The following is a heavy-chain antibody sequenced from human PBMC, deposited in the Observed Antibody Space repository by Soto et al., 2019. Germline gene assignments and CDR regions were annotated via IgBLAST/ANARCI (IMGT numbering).Heavy chain of an antibody. CDR3: ARAYCGSGSSLRV. V-gene: IGHV4-59*01. D-gene: IGHD3-10*01. Sequence: QVQLQESGPGLVKPSETLSLTCTVSGGSISSYYWSWIRQPPGKGLEWIGYIYYSGSTNYNPSLKSRVSISVDTSKTQFSLKLSSVTAADTAVYYCARAYCGSGSSLRVWGQGTTVTVSS. CDR1: GGSISSYY. CDR2: IYYSGST. J-gene: IGHJ6*02.